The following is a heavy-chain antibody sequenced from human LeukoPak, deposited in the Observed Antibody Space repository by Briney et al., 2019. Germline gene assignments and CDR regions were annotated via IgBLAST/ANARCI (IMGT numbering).Heavy chain of an antibody. CDR1: GFTFSSYA. CDR2: ISGSGGST. J-gene: IGHJ6*02. Sequence: PGGSLRLSCAASGFTFSSYAMSWVRQAPGKGLEWVSAISGSGGSTYYADSVKGRFTISRDNSKNTLYLQMNCLRAEDTAVYYCAKGSFGSTIFGIYGMDVWGQGTTVTVSS. CDR3: AKGSFGSTIFGIYGMDV. V-gene: IGHV3-23*01. D-gene: IGHD3-3*01.